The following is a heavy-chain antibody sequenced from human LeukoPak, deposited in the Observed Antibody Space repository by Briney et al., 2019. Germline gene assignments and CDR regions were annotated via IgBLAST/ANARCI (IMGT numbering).Heavy chain of an antibody. Sequence: ASVKVSCKASDYTFTSYGISWVRQAPGQGLEWMGWINPNTGGTNYAQKFQGRVTMTRDTSITTAYMELSSLMSDDTAVYYCARDSCSLSSCPFFGYWGQGTLVTVSS. CDR3: ARDSCSLSSCPFFGY. J-gene: IGHJ4*02. V-gene: IGHV1-2*02. D-gene: IGHD2-2*01. CDR1: DYTFTSYG. CDR2: INPNTGGT.